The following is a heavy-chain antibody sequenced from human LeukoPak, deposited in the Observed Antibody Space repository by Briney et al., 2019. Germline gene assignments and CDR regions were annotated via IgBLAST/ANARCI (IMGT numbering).Heavy chain of an antibody. CDR2: INPNSGGT. Sequence: ASVKVSCKASGYTFTGYYMHWVRQAPGQGLEWMGWINPNSGGTNYAQKFQGRVTMTRDTSISTAYMELSRLRSDDTAVYYCAKDARVTLIVGARPFDYWGQGTLVTVSS. J-gene: IGHJ4*02. D-gene: IGHD1-26*01. V-gene: IGHV1-2*02. CDR3: AKDARVTLIVGARPFDY. CDR1: GYTFTGYY.